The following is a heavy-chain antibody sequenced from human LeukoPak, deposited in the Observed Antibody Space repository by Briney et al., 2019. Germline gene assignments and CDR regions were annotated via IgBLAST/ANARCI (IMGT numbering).Heavy chain of an antibody. CDR1: GYTFTSYG. V-gene: IGHV1-18*01. CDR2: ISAYNGNT. CDR3: ARDLGGIAAAVGGY. D-gene: IGHD6-13*01. Sequence: ASVKVSCKASGYTFTSYGISWVRQAPGQGLEWMGRISAYNGNTNYAQKLQGRVTMTTDTSTSTAYMELRGLRSDDTAVYYCARDLGGIAAAVGGYWGQGTLVTVSS. J-gene: IGHJ4*02.